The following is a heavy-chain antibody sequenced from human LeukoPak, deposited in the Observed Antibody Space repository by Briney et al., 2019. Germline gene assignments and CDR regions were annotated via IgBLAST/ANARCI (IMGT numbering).Heavy chain of an antibody. CDR1: GGSISSYY. D-gene: IGHD6-13*01. V-gene: IGHV4-59*08. Sequence: SETLTLTCTVSGGSISSYYWSWIRQPPGKGLEWIGYIYYSGTTNYNPSLKSRVTILVDTSKNQFSLNLSSVTAADTAVYYCARRGIAAAGYDYWGQGTLVTVSS. CDR3: ARRGIAAAGYDY. J-gene: IGHJ4*02. CDR2: IYYSGTT.